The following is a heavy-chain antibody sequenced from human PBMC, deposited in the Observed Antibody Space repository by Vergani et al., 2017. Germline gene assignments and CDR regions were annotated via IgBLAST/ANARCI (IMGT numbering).Heavy chain of an antibody. J-gene: IGHJ4*02. CDR2: IYYSGST. CDR3: ARGRGGYCSGGSCYFVDY. D-gene: IGHD2-15*01. V-gene: IGHV4-59*01. CDR1: GGSISSYY. Sequence: QVQLQESGPGLVKPSETLSLTCTVSGGSISSYYWSWIRQPPGKGLEWIGYIYYSGSTNYNPSLKSRVTISVDTSKTQFSLKLSSVTAADTAVYYCARGRGGYCSGGSCYFVDYWGQGTLVTVSS.